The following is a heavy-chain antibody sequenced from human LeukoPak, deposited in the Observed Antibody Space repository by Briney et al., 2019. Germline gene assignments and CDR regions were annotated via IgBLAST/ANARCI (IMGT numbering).Heavy chain of an antibody. CDR3: GRDLRTYYYDTSGQEP. V-gene: IGHV3-7*01. CDR2: IKQDGSEK. CDR1: GFTFSTYW. Sequence: PGVSLRLSCAASGFTFSTYWMSWVRQAPGKGLEWVANIKQDGSEKYYVDSVKGRFTISRDNAKNSLYLQMNSLRAEDTAVYYCGRDLRTYYYDTSGQEPWGQGTLVTVSS. D-gene: IGHD3-22*01. J-gene: IGHJ5*02.